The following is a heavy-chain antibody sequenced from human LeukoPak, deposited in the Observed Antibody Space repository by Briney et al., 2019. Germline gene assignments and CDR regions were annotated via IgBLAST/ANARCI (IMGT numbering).Heavy chain of an antibody. CDR2: IKEDGSEK. Sequence: GGSLRLSCAAAGFTFSRYWMSWVRQTTGKGLECVAKIKEDGSEKHYVDSVKGRFTIPRDNAKNSLYLQMNSLKAEDTALFYCARYLRRLYGRGGDYYFYMDVWGKGTTVTVSS. J-gene: IGHJ6*03. CDR3: ARYLRRLYGRGGDYYFYMDV. V-gene: IGHV3-7*03. CDR1: GFTFSRYW. D-gene: IGHD4-17*01.